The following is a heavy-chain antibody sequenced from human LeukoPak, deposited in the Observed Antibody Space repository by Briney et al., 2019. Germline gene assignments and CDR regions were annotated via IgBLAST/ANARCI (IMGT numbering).Heavy chain of an antibody. J-gene: IGHJ4*02. CDR3: ARDGMWFGEFRFDY. V-gene: IGHV4-39*07. CDR1: GGSTSSTTYY. D-gene: IGHD3-10*01. Sequence: SETLSLTCTVSGGSTSSTTYYWGWIRQPPGKGLEWIGSIYFSGSTYYNPSLKSRVTISVDTSKNQFSLKLSSVTDADTAVYYCARDGMWFGEFRFDYWGQGTLVTVSS. CDR2: IYFSGST.